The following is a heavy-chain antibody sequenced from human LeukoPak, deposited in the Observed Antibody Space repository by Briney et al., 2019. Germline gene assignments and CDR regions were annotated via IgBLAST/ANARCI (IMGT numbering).Heavy chain of an antibody. D-gene: IGHD2-15*01. CDR2: ISSSSSTI. CDR1: GFTFSSYS. Sequence: GSLRLSCAASGFTFSSYSMNWVRQAPGKGLEWVSYISSSSSTIYYADSVKGRFTISRDNAKNSLYLQMNSLRAEDTAVYYCARETPLHPFDYWGQGTLVTVSS. V-gene: IGHV3-48*01. CDR3: ARETPLHPFDY. J-gene: IGHJ4*02.